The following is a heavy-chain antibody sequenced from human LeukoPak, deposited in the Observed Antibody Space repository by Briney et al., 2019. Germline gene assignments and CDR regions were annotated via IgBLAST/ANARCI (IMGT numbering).Heavy chain of an antibody. D-gene: IGHD6-13*01. Sequence: SETLSLTCTVSGGSISNTNYYWAWLRQPPGRGLEWIGSIYYTGTTFDNPSLKSRVTLSVDTSKNQFSLRLTSVTAADTAFYYCAREEYSSDWYGHDSWGQGTLVTVSS. CDR2: IYYTGTT. V-gene: IGHV4-39*07. CDR1: GGSISNTNYY. J-gene: IGHJ4*02. CDR3: AREEYSSDWYGHDS.